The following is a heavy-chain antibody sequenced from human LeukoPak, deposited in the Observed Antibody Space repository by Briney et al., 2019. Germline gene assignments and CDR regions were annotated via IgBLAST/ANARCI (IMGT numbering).Heavy chain of an antibody. J-gene: IGHJ4*02. V-gene: IGHV3-30-3*01. D-gene: IGHD6-19*01. Sequence: GGSLRLSCAASGFIFSSYAMSWVRQAPGKGLEWVAVISYDGSNQFYADLVKGRFTISRDNSKNTLYLQMNSLRAEDTAVYYCARSSGYSSGLYFDFWGQGTLVTASS. CDR2: ISYDGSNQ. CDR3: ARSSGYSSGLYFDF. CDR1: GFIFSSYA.